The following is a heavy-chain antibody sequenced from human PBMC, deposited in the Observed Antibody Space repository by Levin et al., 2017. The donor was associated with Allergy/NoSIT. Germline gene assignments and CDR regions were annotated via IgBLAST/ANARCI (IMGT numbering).Heavy chain of an antibody. J-gene: IGHJ4*02. V-gene: IGHV4-34*01. Sequence: PSETLSLTCAVYGASSNYNFWSWIRQPPGKGLEWLGEVDHGETITYNPSLKSRVNISIDKSQKQFSLRLTSVTAADTAVYYCSSGGGAAPGDWGQGTLVIVSS. CDR1: GASSNYNF. CDR3: SSGGGAAPGD. D-gene: IGHD7-27*01. CDR2: VDHGETI.